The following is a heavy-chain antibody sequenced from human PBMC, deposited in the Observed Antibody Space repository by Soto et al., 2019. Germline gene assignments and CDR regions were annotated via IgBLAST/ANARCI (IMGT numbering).Heavy chain of an antibody. V-gene: IGHV3-30*02. D-gene: IGHD3-9*01. CDR3: AKDAATYYDILTGPRYNWFDP. J-gene: IGHJ5*02. CDR1: GFPFDSYG. CDR2: IGFAGNNK. Sequence: GSLRLSCVASGFPFDSYGIHWVRRAPGKGLDWVATIGFAGNNKYYADSVKGRFTISRDNSKNTLYLQMNSLRAEDTAVYYCAKDAATYYDILTGPRYNWFDPWGQGTLVTVSS.